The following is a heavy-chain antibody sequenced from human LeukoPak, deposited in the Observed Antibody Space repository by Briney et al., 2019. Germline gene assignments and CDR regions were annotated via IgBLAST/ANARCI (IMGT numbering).Heavy chain of an antibody. Sequence: GGSLRLSCAASGFTFNDAWMNWVRQAPGKGLEWVGRIKKKTDGGTADYAAPVKGRFTISRDNAKNSLYLQMNSLRAEDTAVYYCARIVGATDDAFDIWGQGTMVTVSS. J-gene: IGHJ3*02. CDR2: IKKKTDGGTA. D-gene: IGHD1-26*01. V-gene: IGHV3-15*07. CDR1: GFTFNDAW. CDR3: ARIVGATDDAFDI.